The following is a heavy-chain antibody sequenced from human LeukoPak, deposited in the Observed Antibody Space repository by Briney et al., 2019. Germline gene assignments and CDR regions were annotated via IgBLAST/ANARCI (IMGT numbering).Heavy chain of an antibody. J-gene: IGHJ3*02. Sequence: GGSLRLSCAATGFTFSSYSMNWVRQAPGKRLEWISYISGTSSIIYYTPSVKGRFTISRDNGKYSLYLQMNSLRDDDTAVYFCARGTWDGDRTFDIWGQGAMVTVSS. CDR1: GFTFSSYS. CDR3: ARGTWDGDRTFDI. CDR2: ISGTSSII. D-gene: IGHD5-24*01. V-gene: IGHV3-48*02.